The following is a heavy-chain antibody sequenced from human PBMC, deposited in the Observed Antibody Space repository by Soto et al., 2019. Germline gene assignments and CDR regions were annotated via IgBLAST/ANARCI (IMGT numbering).Heavy chain of an antibody. CDR2: ISSSSSTI. Sequence: GSLRLSCAASGFTFSSYSMNWVRQAPGKGLEWVSYISSSSSTIYYADSVKGRFTISRDNAKNSLYLQMNSLRAEDTAVYYCARDRKPRLHYYDSRGYTNWSDPWGQG. D-gene: IGHD3-22*01. J-gene: IGHJ5*02. V-gene: IGHV3-48*01. CDR3: ARDRKPRLHYYDSRGYTNWSDP. CDR1: GFTFSSYS.